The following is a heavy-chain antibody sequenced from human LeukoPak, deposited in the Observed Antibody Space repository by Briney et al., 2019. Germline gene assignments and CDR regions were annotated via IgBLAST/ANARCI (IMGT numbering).Heavy chain of an antibody. CDR1: GFIVSTNY. Sequence: GGSLRLSCAASGFIVSTNYMSWVRQAPGKGVEWGSVIYSGGSTYYADSVKGRFTISRDNSKNTLSLQMNSLRAEDTALYYCARTVGYYYSVFDIWGQGTMVTVSS. CDR3: ARTVGYYYSVFDI. D-gene: IGHD3-22*01. V-gene: IGHV3-53*01. CDR2: IYSGGST. J-gene: IGHJ3*02.